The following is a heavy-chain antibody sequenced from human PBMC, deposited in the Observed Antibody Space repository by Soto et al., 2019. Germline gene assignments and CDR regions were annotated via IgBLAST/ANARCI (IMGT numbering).Heavy chain of an antibody. CDR1: GGTFSNYT. D-gene: IGHD2-2*01. V-gene: IGHV1-69*01. CDR2: IIPVFGTT. CDR3: ARSSPYIVVRKPTGNQDYYGMDV. J-gene: IGHJ6*02. Sequence: QVQLVQSGAEVKKPGSSVKVFCKASGGTFSNYTISWVRQAPGQGLEWMGGIIPVFGTTDYEQKFQGRVTITADGSTSTAYMKLSSLRSADPAVYYCARSSPYIVVRKPTGNQDYYGMDVWGQGPTVTVSS.